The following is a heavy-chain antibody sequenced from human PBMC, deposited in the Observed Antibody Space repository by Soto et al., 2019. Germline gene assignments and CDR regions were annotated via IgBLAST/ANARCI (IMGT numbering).Heavy chain of an antibody. D-gene: IGHD5-12*01. Sequence: ASVKVSCKASGYTFTSYDINWVRQATGQGLEWMGWMNPNSGNTGYAQKFQGRVTMTRNTSISTAYMELSSLRSEDTAVYYCASGSPRGSGYDDYYYYGMDVWGHGTTVTVSS. CDR2: MNPNSGNT. CDR3: ASGSPRGSGYDDYYYYGMDV. CDR1: GYTFTSYD. J-gene: IGHJ6*02. V-gene: IGHV1-8*01.